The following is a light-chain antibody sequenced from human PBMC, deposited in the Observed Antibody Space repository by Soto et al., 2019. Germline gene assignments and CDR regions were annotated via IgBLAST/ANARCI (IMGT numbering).Light chain of an antibody. CDR3: QQYNNWPPLT. Sequence: EIVMTQSPATLSVSPGERATLSCRASQSVSSNLAGYQHKPGQAPRLLIHGASTRATGIPARFSGSGSGTEFTLTISSLQSEDFAVYYWQQYNNWPPLTFGGGTKVEIK. CDR2: GAS. V-gene: IGKV3-15*01. J-gene: IGKJ4*01. CDR1: QSVSSN.